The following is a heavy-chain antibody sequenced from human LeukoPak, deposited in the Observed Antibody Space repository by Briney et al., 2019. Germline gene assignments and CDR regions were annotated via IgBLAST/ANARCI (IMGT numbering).Heavy chain of an antibody. CDR1: GFTFSAYS. J-gene: IGHJ4*02. CDR3: ARDLEEYCSGGSCSLFDY. D-gene: IGHD2-15*01. V-gene: IGHV3-21*01. CDR2: ISSSSSYI. Sequence: GGSPRLSCAASGFTFSAYSMSWVRQAPGKGLEWVSSISSSSSYIYYADSVKGRFTISRDNAKNSLYLQMNSLRAEDTAVYYCARDLEEYCSGGSCSLFDYWGQGTLVTVSS.